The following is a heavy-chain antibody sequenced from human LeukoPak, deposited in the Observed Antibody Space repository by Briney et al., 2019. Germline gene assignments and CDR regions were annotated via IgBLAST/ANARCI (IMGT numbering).Heavy chain of an antibody. V-gene: IGHV3-30*04. CDR3: ARAVDTAMVTFDY. J-gene: IGHJ4*02. D-gene: IGHD5-18*01. Sequence: GRSLRLSCAASGFTFNSYAMHWVRQAPGKGLEWVAVTSYDGSNKYHADSVKGRFTIPRDNSKNTLYLQMNSLRAEDTAVYYCARAVDTAMVTFDYWGQGTLVIVSS. CDR2: TSYDGSNK. CDR1: GFTFNSYA.